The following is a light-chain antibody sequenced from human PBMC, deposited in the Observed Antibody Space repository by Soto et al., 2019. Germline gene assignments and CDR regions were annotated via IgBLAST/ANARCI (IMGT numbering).Light chain of an antibody. J-gene: IGKJ4*01. CDR1: QGISSY. V-gene: IGKV1-9*01. Sequence: DIQLTQSPSFLSASVGDRVTITCRASQGISSYLAWYQQKPGKAPKLLIYTASTLQSGVPSRFSGSGSGTEFTLTISSLQPEDFATYYCQKLNGYPLTFGGGTKVAIK. CDR2: TAS. CDR3: QKLNGYPLT.